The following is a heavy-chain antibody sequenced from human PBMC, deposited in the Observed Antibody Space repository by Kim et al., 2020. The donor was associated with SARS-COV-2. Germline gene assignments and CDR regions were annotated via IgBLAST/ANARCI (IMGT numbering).Heavy chain of an antibody. D-gene: IGHD2-2*01. V-gene: IGHV3-30*07. Sequence: KDRFTISRDNSKNTLYLQMNSLRAEETAVYYCARDGARHSSTPSYGMDVWGQGTTVTVSS. CDR3: ARDGARHSSTPSYGMDV. J-gene: IGHJ6*02.